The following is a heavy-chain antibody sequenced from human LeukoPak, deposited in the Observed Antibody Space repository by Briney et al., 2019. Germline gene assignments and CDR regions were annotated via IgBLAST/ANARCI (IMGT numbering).Heavy chain of an antibody. CDR1: GFTFSSYA. CDR3: ARGEMATISYFDY. J-gene: IGHJ4*02. Sequence: PGRSLRLSCAASGFTFSSYAMHWVRQAPGQGLEWMGWINPNSGGTNYAQKFQGRVTMTRDTSISTAYMELSRLRSDDTAVYYCARGEMATISYFDYWGQGTLVTVSS. CDR2: INPNSGGT. D-gene: IGHD5-24*01. V-gene: IGHV1-2*02.